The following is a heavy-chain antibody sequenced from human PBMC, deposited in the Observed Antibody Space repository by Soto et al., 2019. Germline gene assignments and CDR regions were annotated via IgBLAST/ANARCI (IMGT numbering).Heavy chain of an antibody. D-gene: IGHD4-17*01. CDR3: ASRPVTTGAFDI. V-gene: IGHV4-61*01. CDR2: IYYSGST. Sequence: SETLSLTCTVSGGSVSSGSYYWSWIRQPPGKGLEWIGYIYYSGSTNYNPSLKSRVTISVDTSKNQFSLKLSSVTAADTAVYYCASRPVTTGAFDIWGQGTMVTVSS. CDR1: GGSVSSGSYY. J-gene: IGHJ3*02.